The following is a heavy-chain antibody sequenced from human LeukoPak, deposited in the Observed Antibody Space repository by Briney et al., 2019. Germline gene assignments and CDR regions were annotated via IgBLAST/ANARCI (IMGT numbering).Heavy chain of an antibody. V-gene: IGHV4-59*12. Sequence: SETLSLTCTVSGGSIISYYWSWIRQPPGQGLEWIAYMYYSGITDYNPSLKSRVTMSIDTSKNHFSLKLSSVTAADTAVYYCARVALYDGSEEDTYYFDYWGQGTLVTVSS. CDR1: GGSIISYY. J-gene: IGHJ4*02. CDR2: MYYSGIT. CDR3: ARVALYDGSEEDTYYFDY. D-gene: IGHD3-16*01.